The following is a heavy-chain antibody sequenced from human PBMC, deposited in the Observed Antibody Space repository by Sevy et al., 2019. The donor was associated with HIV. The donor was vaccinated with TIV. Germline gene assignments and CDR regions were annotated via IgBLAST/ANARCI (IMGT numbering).Heavy chain of an antibody. CDR2: IYYSGST. D-gene: IGHD4-4*01. V-gene: IGHV4-30-4*01. J-gene: IGHJ4*02. CDR1: GGSISSGDYY. CDR3: ARASDYSISHPFDY. Sequence: SETLSLTCTVSGGSISSGDYYWSWIRQPPGKGLEWIGHIYYSGSTYYNPSLKSRVTISVDTSKNQFSLKLSSVTAADTAVYYCARASDYSISHPFDYWGQGTLVTVSS.